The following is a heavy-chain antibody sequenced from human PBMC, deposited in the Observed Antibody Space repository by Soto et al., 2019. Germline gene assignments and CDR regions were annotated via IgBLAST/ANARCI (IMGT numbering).Heavy chain of an antibody. CDR2: ISGSGGST. J-gene: IGHJ4*02. Sequence: EGSLRLSCAASGFTFSSYAMSWVRQAPGKGLEWVSAISGSGGSTYYADSVKGRFTISRDNSKNTLYLQMNSLRAEDTAVYYCAKDHIWELLDPTFDYWGQGTLVTVSS. CDR3: AKDHIWELLDPTFDY. CDR1: GFTFSSYA. V-gene: IGHV3-23*01. D-gene: IGHD1-26*01.